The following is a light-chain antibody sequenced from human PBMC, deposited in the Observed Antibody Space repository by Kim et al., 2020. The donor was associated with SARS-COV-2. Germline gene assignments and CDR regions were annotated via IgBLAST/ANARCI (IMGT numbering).Light chain of an antibody. J-gene: IGLJ3*02. CDR2: LNSDGSH. CDR3: QTWDTGIQGV. CDR1: SGHSSYA. V-gene: IGLV4-69*01. Sequence: QPVLTQSPAASASLGASVKLTCTLSSGHSSYAIAWHQQQPEKGPRYLMKLNSDGSHSKGDGIPDRFSGSSSGAERYLTISSLQSEDEADYYCQTWDTGIQGVFGGGTQLTVL.